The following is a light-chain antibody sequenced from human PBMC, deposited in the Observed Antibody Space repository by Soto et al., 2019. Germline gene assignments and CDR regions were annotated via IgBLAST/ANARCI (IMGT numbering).Light chain of an antibody. CDR1: SSNIGAGYD. J-gene: IGLJ1*01. Sequence: QSVLTQPPSVSGAPGQRVTISCTGSSSNIGAGYDVHWYQQLPGTAPKLLIYGNSNRPSGVSNRFSGSKSGNTASLTISGLQAEDEADYYCDSYTSSRAYVFGIGTKVTVL. CDR3: DSYTSSRAYV. V-gene: IGLV1-40*01. CDR2: GNS.